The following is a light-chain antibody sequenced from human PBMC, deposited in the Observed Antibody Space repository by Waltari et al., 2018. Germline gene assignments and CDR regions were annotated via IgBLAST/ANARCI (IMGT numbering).Light chain of an antibody. Sequence: QSALTQPASMSGSPGQSITISCTGTSSDVEGFHFVSWYQQYPGKAPKLIIYDVANRPSGVSHRFSGSRSDNTASLTISGLQAEDEADYYCSSYTSVNTRFGGGTKLTVL. CDR1: SSDVEGFHF. J-gene: IGLJ2*01. V-gene: IGLV2-14*03. CDR2: DVA. CDR3: SSYTSVNTR.